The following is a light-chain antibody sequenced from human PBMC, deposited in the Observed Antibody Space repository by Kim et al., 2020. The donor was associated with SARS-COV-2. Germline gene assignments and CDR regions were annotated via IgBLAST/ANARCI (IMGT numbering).Light chain of an antibody. V-gene: IGKV1D-16*01. CDR3: QQLESYLIT. J-gene: IGKJ5*01. CDR2: AAS. Sequence: ASVGARVTITCRASQVISGWLAWYKKKPEKAPKSLILAASSLHSGVPSRFSGSGSGTDFTLTISSLQPEDFATSFCQQLESYLITFGQGTRLEIK. CDR1: QVISGW.